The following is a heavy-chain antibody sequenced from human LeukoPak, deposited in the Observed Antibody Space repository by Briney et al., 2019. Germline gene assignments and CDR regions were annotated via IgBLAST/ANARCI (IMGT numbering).Heavy chain of an antibody. Sequence: ASVKVSCKASGYTFTSYDINWVRQATGQGLEWMGWMNPNSGNTGYAQKFQGRVTMTRNTSISTAYMELSSLRSEDTAVYYCARVVRSYSSGWYLLGYWGQGTLVTVSS. CDR1: GYTFTSYD. J-gene: IGHJ4*02. CDR3: ARVVRSYSSGWYLLGY. CDR2: MNPNSGNT. D-gene: IGHD6-19*01. V-gene: IGHV1-8*01.